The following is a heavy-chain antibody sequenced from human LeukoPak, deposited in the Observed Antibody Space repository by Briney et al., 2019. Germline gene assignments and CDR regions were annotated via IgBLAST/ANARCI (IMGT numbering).Heavy chain of an antibody. CDR1: GYTFTGYY. J-gene: IGHJ4*02. D-gene: IGHD3-22*01. V-gene: IGHV1-2*06. CDR2: INPNSGGT. CDR3: ARDSVPHYYDSSGYYGSTDNFDY. Sequence: ASVKVSCKASGYTFTGYYMHWVRHAPGQGLEWMGRINPNSGGTNYPQKFQGRVTITRDTSISTAYMELSRLRSDDTAVYYCARDSVPHYYDSSGYYGSTDNFDYWGQGTLVTVSS.